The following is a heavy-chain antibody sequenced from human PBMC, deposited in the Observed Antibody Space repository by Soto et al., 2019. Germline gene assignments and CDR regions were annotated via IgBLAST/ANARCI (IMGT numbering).Heavy chain of an antibody. CDR1: GYMFTNFA. Sequence: ASVKVSCKASGYMFTNFAMNWVRQAPGQRLEWMGWINAGNGNTYYSQKLQGKVAFTRDTSAGTVYMELSSLRSEDTAIYYCARQSSITFDHWGQGTLVTVSS. CDR3: ARQSSITFDH. D-gene: IGHD1-20*01. J-gene: IGHJ4*02. V-gene: IGHV1-3*01. CDR2: INAGNGNT.